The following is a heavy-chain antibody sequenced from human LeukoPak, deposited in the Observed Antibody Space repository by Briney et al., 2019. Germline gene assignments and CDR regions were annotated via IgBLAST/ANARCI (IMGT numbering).Heavy chain of an antibody. Sequence: PGGSLRLSCAASGFTFSEYWMLWVRQAPGKGLVWVSRILSDASSASYADSVKGRFAISRDIAKNTLYLQTNSLRAEDTAVYYCARVRITRANWFDPWGQGTLVTVSS. CDR2: ILSDASSA. D-gene: IGHD2-2*01. V-gene: IGHV3-74*01. CDR1: GFTFSEYW. CDR3: ARVRITRANWFDP. J-gene: IGHJ5*02.